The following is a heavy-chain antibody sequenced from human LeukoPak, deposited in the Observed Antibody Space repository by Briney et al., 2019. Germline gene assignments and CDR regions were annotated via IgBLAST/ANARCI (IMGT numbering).Heavy chain of an antibody. CDR3: VRWKDYYGSGNRYFDY. Sequence: ASVKVSCKASGFTFTDYYIHWVRQAPGQGLEWMGWIDPNSGDTNYAQNFRGRVTMTTDTSITTSYMELSRLRSDDTAVYYCVRWKDYYGSGNRYFDYWGQGTLVTVSS. V-gene: IGHV1-2*02. J-gene: IGHJ4*02. D-gene: IGHD3-10*01. CDR2: IDPNSGDT. CDR1: GFTFTDYY.